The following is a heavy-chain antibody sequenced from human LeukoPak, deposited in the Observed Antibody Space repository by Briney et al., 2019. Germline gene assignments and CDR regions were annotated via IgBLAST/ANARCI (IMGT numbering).Heavy chain of an antibody. CDR2: IWYDGSNK. CDR3: AKGPDDGYSGYDPIYYFDY. CDR1: GFTFSSYG. Sequence: GGSLRLSCAASGFTFSSYGMHWVRQAPGKGLEWVAVIWYDGSNKYYADSVKGRFTISRDNSKNTLYLQMNSLRAEDTAVYYCAKGPDDGYSGYDPIYYFDYWGQGTLVTVSS. D-gene: IGHD5-12*01. V-gene: IGHV3-33*06. J-gene: IGHJ4*02.